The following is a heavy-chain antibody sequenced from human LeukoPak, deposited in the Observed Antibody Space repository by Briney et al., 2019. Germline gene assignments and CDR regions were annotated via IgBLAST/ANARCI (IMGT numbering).Heavy chain of an antibody. D-gene: IGHD6-6*01. Sequence: EGSLRLSCAASGFTFSSYSMNWVRQAPGKGLEWVSYISSSSNTIYYADSVKGRFTISRDNAKNSLYLQMNSLRAEDTAVYYCARPSSSGWFDPWGQGTLVTVSS. V-gene: IGHV3-48*04. CDR3: ARPSSSGWFDP. CDR1: GFTFSSYS. CDR2: ISSSSNTI. J-gene: IGHJ5*02.